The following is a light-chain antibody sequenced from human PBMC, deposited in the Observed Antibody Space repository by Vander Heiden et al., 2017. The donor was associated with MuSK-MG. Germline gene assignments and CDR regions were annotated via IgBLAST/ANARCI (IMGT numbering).Light chain of an antibody. CDR2: AAS. J-gene: IGKJ2*01. V-gene: IGKV1-39*01. CDR3: QQRDSTPYT. CDR1: QSISSY. Sequence: DIQMTQSPSSLSASVGDRVTITCRASQSISSYLNWYQQKPGKAPKLLIYAASSSQSGVPSRFSGSASVTDFTLTISRLQPEDFATYYFQQRDSTPYTFGQGTKLEIK.